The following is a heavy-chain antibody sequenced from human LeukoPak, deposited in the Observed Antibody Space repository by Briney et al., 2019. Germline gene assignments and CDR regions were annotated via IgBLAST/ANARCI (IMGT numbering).Heavy chain of an antibody. CDR1: GYSISSGYY. D-gene: IGHD2-21*01. CDR3: ARIGDPVVVIAMPYYYMDV. Sequence: SETLSLTCAVSGYSISSGYYWGWIRQPPGKGLEWIGSIYHSGSTYYNPSLKSRVTISVDTSKNQFSLKLSSVTAADTAVYYCARIGDPVVVIAMPYYYMDVWGKGTPVTVSS. J-gene: IGHJ6*03. CDR2: IYHSGST. V-gene: IGHV4-38-2*01.